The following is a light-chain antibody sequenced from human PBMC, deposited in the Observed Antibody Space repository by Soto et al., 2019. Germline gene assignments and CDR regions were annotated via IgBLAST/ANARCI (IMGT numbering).Light chain of an antibody. Sequence: EIVLTQSPATLSLSPGERATLSCRASQSVSSYLAWYQQKPGQTPRLLIYDASNRATGIPARFSGSGSGTDFTLTISSLEPEDFAVYYCQQHSSSPRTFGQGTKLKIK. CDR1: QSVSSY. J-gene: IGKJ2*01. V-gene: IGKV3-11*01. CDR3: QQHSSSPRT. CDR2: DAS.